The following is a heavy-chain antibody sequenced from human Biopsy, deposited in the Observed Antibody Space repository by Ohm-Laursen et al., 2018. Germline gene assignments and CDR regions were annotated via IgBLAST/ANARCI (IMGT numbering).Heavy chain of an antibody. D-gene: IGHD1-1*01. CDR2: TYYRSKWYN. V-gene: IGHV6-1*01. CDR3: ARETPTGIPFNWFDP. J-gene: IGHJ5*02. Sequence: TLSLTCVISGDSVSSNSAAWNWIRQSPSRGLEWLGRTYYRSKWYNDYAVSVKSRMTINADTFKNQFSLQLNSVTPEDTAVYYCARETPTGIPFNWFDPWGQGTLVTVSS. CDR1: GDSVSSNSAA.